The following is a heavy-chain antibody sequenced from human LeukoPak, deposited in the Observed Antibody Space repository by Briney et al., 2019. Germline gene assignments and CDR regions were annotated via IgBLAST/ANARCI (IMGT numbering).Heavy chain of an antibody. J-gene: IGHJ4*02. CDR2: ISYDGSNK. Sequence: GGSLRLSCAASGFSFSNYGMHWVRQAPGKGLEWVAVISYDGSNKFYVDSVKGRFTISRDNSKNTLYLQMNSLRAEDTAVYYCAKEYPYYCDYWGQGTLVTVSS. D-gene: IGHD2-2*01. V-gene: IGHV3-30*18. CDR1: GFSFSNYG. CDR3: AKEYPYYCDY.